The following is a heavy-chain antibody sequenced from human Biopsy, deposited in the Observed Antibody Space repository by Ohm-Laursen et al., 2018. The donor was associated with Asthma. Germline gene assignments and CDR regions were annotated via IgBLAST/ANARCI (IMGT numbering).Heavy chain of an antibody. V-gene: IGHV3-11*01. CDR2: INGKSNSI. CDR3: ARDSYSSGLYDDFES. D-gene: IGHD6-19*01. CDR1: GFSFDDYA. J-gene: IGHJ4*02. Sequence: SLRLSCTASGFSFDDYAMFWVRQAPGKGLEWISYINGKSNSIEYADSVKGRFTISRDNAKNSLYLQMNSLRAEDTAVYYCARDSYSSGLYDDFESWGQGTLVTVSS.